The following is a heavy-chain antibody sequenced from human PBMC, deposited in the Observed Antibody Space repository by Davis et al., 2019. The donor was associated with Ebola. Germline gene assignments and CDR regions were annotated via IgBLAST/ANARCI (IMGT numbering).Heavy chain of an antibody. CDR2: ISSSGSTI. CDR3: ARDLIHPMTTHLDY. V-gene: IGHV3-11*04. CDR1: GFTFSDYY. Sequence: LSLTCAASGFTFSDYYMSWIRQAPGKGLEWVSYISSSGSTIYYADSVKGRFTISRDNAKNSLYLQMNSLRAEDTAVYYCARDLIHPMTTHLDYWGQGTLVTVSS. J-gene: IGHJ4*02. D-gene: IGHD3-16*01.